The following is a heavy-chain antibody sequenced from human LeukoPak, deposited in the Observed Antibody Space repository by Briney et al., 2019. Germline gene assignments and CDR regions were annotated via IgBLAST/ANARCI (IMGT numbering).Heavy chain of an antibody. D-gene: IGHD3-16*02. CDR1: GFTFSNAW. CDR3: TTTPFEGMITFGGVIVTGDY. V-gene: IGHV3-15*01. CDR2: IKSKTDGGTT. Sequence: GGSLRLSCAASGFTFSNAWMSWVRQAPGKGLEWVGRIKSKTDGGTTDYAAPVKGRFTISRDDSKNTLYLQMNSLKTEDTAVYYCTTTPFEGMITFGGVIVTGDYWGQGTLVTVSS. J-gene: IGHJ4*02.